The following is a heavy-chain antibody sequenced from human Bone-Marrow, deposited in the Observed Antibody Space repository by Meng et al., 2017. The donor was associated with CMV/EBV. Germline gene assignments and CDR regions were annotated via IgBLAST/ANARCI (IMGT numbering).Heavy chain of an antibody. Sequence: SETLSLTCAVSSGSISSNKWWSWVRQPPGKGLEWIGEIHHSGNTNYNPSLKSRVTISIDKSKNQFSLKVTSVTAADTAVYYCARDITGDHYWGQGTLVTVSS. CDR3: ARDITGDHY. V-gene: IGHV4-4*02. CDR1: SGSISSNKW. J-gene: IGHJ4*02. D-gene: IGHD7-27*01. CDR2: IHHSGNT.